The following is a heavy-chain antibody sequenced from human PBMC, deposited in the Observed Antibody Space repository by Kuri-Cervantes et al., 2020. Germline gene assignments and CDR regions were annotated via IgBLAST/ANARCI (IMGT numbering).Heavy chain of an antibody. CDR3: AREPARVVVPMDV. CDR2: INSDGSST. V-gene: IGHV3-74*01. CDR1: GFTFSSYW. D-gene: IGHD2-15*01. J-gene: IGHJ6*02. Sequence: LSLTCAASGFTFSSYWMHWVRQAPGKGLVWVSRINSDGSSTSYADSVKGRFTISRDNSKNTLYLQMNSLRAEDTAVYYCAREPARVVVPMDVWGQGTTVTVSS.